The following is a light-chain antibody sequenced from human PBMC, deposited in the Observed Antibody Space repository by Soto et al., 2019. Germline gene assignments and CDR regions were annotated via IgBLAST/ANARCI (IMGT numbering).Light chain of an antibody. CDR2: EVS. Sequence: QSALTQPASVSGSPGQSVTICCTGTSGDIRAYNYVSWYQQYPGKAPKLMIYEVSNRPSGVSNRFSGSKSGNTASLTISGLQAEDEADYYCNSYTSSSTLVFGTGTKLTVL. CDR3: NSYTSSSTLV. CDR1: SGDIRAYNY. J-gene: IGLJ1*01. V-gene: IGLV2-14*01.